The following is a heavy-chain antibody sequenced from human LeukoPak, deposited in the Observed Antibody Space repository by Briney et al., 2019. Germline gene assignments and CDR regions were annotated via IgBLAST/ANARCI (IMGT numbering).Heavy chain of an antibody. Sequence: SETLSLTCNVSGGSISPYYWTWIRQPPGNGLEWIGYIYHTGSPNYNPSLKSRFTILVDTSKNQFSLQLTSVTAADTAVYYCARGLRYSSDYWGPGTLVTVSS. CDR3: ARGLRYSSDY. CDR1: GGSISPYY. J-gene: IGHJ4*02. CDR2: IYHTGSP. V-gene: IGHV4-59*01. D-gene: IGHD6-13*01.